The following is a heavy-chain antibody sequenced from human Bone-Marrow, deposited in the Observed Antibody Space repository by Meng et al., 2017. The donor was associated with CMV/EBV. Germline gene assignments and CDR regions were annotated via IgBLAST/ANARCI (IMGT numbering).Heavy chain of an antibody. CDR2: IRYDGSNK. J-gene: IGHJ6*02. D-gene: IGHD6-6*01. V-gene: IGHV3-30*02. CDR1: GFTFSSYG. Sequence: SCKASGFTFSSYGMHWVRQAPGKGLEWVAFIRYDGSNKYYADSVKGRFTISRDNSKNTLYLQMNSLRAEDTAVYYCAKDSSSKAKYYGMDVWGQGNTVNVAS. CDR3: AKDSSSKAKYYGMDV.